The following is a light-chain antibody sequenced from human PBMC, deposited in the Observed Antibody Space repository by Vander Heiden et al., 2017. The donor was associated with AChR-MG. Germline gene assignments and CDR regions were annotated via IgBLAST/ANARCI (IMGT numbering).Light chain of an antibody. CDR1: DSSIRDSKD. CDR3: GSDAADFWV. Sequence: SAPTHPRSVSGSPGPSAPISCTGIDSSIRDSKDTFCYQQPPGKAPKIMIDDVTKRPSGVPDRFSGSKSGNTASLSISGLQAEDEADYYCGSDAADFWVFGGGTKLTVL. CDR2: DVT. V-gene: IGLV2-11*01. J-gene: IGLJ3*02.